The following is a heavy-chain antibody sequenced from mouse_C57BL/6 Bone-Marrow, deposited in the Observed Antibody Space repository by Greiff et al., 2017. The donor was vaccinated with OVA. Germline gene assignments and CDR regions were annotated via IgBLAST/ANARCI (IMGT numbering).Heavy chain of an antibody. V-gene: IGHV5-6*01. J-gene: IGHJ4*01. CDR1: GFTFSSYG. CDR2: ISSGGSYT. D-gene: IGHD2-3*01. Sequence: EVQVVESGGDLVKPGGSLKLSCAASGFTFSSYGMSWVRQTPDKRLEWVATISSGGSYTYYPDSVKGRFTISRDNAKNTLYLQMSSLKSEDTAMYYCARRSYDGYYEDAMDYWGQGTSVTVSS. CDR3: ARRSYDGYYEDAMDY.